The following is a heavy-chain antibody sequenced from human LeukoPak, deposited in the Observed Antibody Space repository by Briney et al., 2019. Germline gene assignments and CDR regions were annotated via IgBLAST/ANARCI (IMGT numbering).Heavy chain of an antibody. V-gene: IGHV5-51*01. D-gene: IGHD3-9*01. CDR1: GYSFTSYW. CDR2: IYPGDSDT. J-gene: IGHJ4*02. Sequence: GESLKISCKGSGYSFTSYWIGWVRQMPGKGLEWVGIIYPGDSDTKYSPSFQGQVTISADKSISTAYLQWSSLKASDTAMYYCARQDYHILTGFDYWGQGTLVTVSS. CDR3: ARQDYHILTGFDY.